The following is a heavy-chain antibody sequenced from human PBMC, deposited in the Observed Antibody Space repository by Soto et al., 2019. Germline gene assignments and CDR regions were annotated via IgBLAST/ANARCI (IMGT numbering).Heavy chain of an antibody. J-gene: IGHJ6*02. CDR2: TRNKANSYTT. D-gene: IGHD2-21*02. Sequence: EVPLVESGGGLVQPGGSLRLSCAASGFTFSDHYMDWVRQAPGKGLEWVGRTRNKANSYTTEYAASVKGRFTISRDDSKNTLYLQMNSLKTEDTAVYYCARGQQVVTAKYYYYYGMDVWGQGTTVTVSS. CDR3: ARGQQVVTAKYYYYYGMDV. V-gene: IGHV3-72*01. CDR1: GFTFSDHY.